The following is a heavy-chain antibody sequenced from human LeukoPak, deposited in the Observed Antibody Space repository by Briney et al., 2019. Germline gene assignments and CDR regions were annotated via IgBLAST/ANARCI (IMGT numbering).Heavy chain of an antibody. D-gene: IGHD3-10*01. V-gene: IGHV4-34*01. CDR2: INHSGST. CDR3: ARGRDTYYYGSEGAPGLED. CDR1: GGSFSGYY. Sequence: SETLSLTCAVYGGSFSGYYWSWIRQPPGKGLEWIGEINHSGSTNYNPSLKSRVTISVDTSKNQFSLKLSSVTAADAAVYYCARGRDTYYYGSEGAPGLEDWGQGTLVTVSS. J-gene: IGHJ4*02.